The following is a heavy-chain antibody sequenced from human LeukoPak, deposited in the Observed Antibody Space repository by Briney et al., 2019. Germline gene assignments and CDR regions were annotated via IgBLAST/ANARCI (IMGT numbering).Heavy chain of an antibody. Sequence: NPSETLSLTCAVYGGSFSGYYWSWIRQPPGKGLEWIGEINHSGSTNYNPSLKSRVTISVDTSKKQFSLKLSSVTAADTAVYYCARVRGYYGSRSYTYWGQGTLVTVSS. CDR2: INHSGST. J-gene: IGHJ4*02. CDR1: GGSFSGYY. D-gene: IGHD3-10*01. V-gene: IGHV4-34*01. CDR3: ARVRGYYGSRSYTY.